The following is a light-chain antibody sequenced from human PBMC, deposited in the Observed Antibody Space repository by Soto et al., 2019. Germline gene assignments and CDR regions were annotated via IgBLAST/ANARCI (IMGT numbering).Light chain of an antibody. CDR2: GAS. CDR1: QSVSSN. J-gene: IGKJ5*01. Sequence: EIVMTQSPATLSVSPGERATLSCRASQSVSSNLAWYQQKPGQAPRLLIYGASTRATGIPARFSGSGSGTEFILTISSVESEDFAIYYCQQRSNWPSITFGQGTRLEIK. CDR3: QQRSNWPSIT. V-gene: IGKV3-15*01.